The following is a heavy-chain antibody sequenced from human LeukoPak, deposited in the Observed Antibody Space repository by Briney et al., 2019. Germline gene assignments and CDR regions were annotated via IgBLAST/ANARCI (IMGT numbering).Heavy chain of an antibody. Sequence: GGSLRLSCAASGFTFSSYGMHWVRQAPGKGLEWVAVISYDGSNKYYADSVKGRFTISRDNSKNTLYLQMNSLRAEDTAVYYCATYYYGSGSYTFDYWGQGTLVTVSS. J-gene: IGHJ4*02. CDR1: GFTFSSYG. V-gene: IGHV3-30*03. CDR2: ISYDGSNK. CDR3: ATYYYGSGSYTFDY. D-gene: IGHD3-10*01.